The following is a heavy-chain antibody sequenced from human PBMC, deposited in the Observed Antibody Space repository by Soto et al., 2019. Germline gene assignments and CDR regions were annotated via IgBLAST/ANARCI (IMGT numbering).Heavy chain of an antibody. CDR1: GDSVSSNNAA. CDR3: AGTTSHYWYYMDV. D-gene: IGHD1-7*01. Sequence: SQTLSLTCAISGDSVSSNNAAWNWIRQSPSRGLEWLGRTYYRSRWYNDYAISVKSRITVNPDTSKNQFSLQLTSATPEDTAVYYCAGTTSHYWYYMDVWGKGTTVTVSS. CDR2: TYYRSRWYN. J-gene: IGHJ6*03. V-gene: IGHV6-1*01.